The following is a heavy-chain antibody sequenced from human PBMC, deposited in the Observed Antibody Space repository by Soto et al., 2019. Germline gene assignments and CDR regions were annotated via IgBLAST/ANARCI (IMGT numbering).Heavy chain of an antibody. CDR2: ISYDGSSK. V-gene: IGHV3-30-3*01. CDR3: TRAAPTVNLSVFDP. CDR1: GFIFSRYA. D-gene: IGHD4-17*01. J-gene: IGHJ5*02. Sequence: QVQLVESGGGVVQPGRSLRLSCAASGFIFSRYAMHWVRQAPGKGLAWVAVISYDGSSKYYADSVKGRFTISRDNSKNTLNLQMNSLSVEDTAVYYCTRAAPTVNLSVFDPWGQGTLVTVSS.